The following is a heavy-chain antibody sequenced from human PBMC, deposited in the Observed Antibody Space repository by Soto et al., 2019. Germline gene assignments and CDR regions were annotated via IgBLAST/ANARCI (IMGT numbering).Heavy chain of an antibody. J-gene: IGHJ6*01. CDR1: GYRFTTYG. CDR2: ISGYNGYT. Sequence: QVQLVQSGGEVKKPGASVKVSCKTSGYRFTTYGISWVRQARGQGLEWMGWISGYNGYTHYAQKFQGRVSMTTDTSTRTAYMELWSLRSDDTAVYYCAREGPAPYYYYGMDVWGQGTTVTVSS. CDR3: AREGPAPYYYYGMDV. V-gene: IGHV1-18*01.